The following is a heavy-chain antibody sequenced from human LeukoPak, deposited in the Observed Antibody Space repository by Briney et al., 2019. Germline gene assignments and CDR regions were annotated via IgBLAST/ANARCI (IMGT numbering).Heavy chain of an antibody. V-gene: IGHV3-48*03. D-gene: IGHD3-10*02. J-gene: IGHJ6*04. CDR3: AELGITMIGGV. CDR1: GFTFSNYA. CDR2: ISSSGSTI. Sequence: GGSLRLSCAASGFTFSNYAMSWVRQAPGKGPEWVSYISSSGSTIYYADSVKGRFTISRDNAKNSLYLQMNSLRAEDTAVYYCAELGITMIGGVWGKGTTVTISS.